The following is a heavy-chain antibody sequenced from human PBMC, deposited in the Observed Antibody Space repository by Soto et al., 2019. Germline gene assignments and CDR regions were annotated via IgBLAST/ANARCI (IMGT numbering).Heavy chain of an antibody. J-gene: IGHJ4*02. D-gene: IGHD4-17*01. CDR2: ISAHNGNT. Sequence: HLVQSGAEVKKPGASVKVSCKASGYTFTSYGITWVRQAPGQGLEWMGWISAHNGNTNYAQKFQDRVTMTTDTSTSTAYMEQRSLRSQDTAMYYCARDRAFSNGYYGFYFDYWGQGSLVTVSS. CDR1: GYTFTSYG. CDR3: ARDRAFSNGYYGFYFDY. V-gene: IGHV1-18*01.